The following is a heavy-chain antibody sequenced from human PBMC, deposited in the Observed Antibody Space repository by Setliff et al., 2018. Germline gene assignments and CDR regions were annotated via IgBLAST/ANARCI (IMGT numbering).Heavy chain of an antibody. J-gene: IGHJ1*01. Sequence: GESLKISCVASGFTFSSYAMNWVRQAPGKGLEWVGYIFYDGSEKYYADSVKGRFIISRDNSKNTVYLEMNNLRADDTAVYYCARASLGKFGSAVEYFHHWGQGTLVTVSS. CDR3: ARASLGKFGSAVEYFHH. V-gene: IGHV3-33*08. CDR2: IFYDGSEK. D-gene: IGHD2-15*01. CDR1: GFTFSSYA.